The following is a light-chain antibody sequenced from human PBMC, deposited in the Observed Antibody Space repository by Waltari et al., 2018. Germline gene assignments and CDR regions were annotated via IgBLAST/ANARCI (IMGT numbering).Light chain of an antibody. CDR2: DSS. Sequence: DIQMTQSPSSLSASIGDRVTITCQASQNITNYLNWYQHKPGKAPNLLIYDSSSLETGVPSRFTGSGSATDFTFTISSLLPEDLATYYYQQYHNLPLTFGGGTKVEI. CDR1: QNITNY. J-gene: IGKJ4*01. CDR3: QQYHNLPLT. V-gene: IGKV1-33*01.